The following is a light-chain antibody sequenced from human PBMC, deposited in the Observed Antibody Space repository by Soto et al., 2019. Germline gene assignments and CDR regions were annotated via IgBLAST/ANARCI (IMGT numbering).Light chain of an antibody. CDR3: MQALESPLT. CDR1: QSLLHSNGYNY. CDR2: LGS. V-gene: IGKV2-28*01. Sequence: DIVMTQSPLSLPVTPGEPASISCRSSQSLLHSNGYNYLDWYLQKPGQSPQLLIYLGSNRASGVPDRFSGSGLGTDFTLRISRVECVDVRVYYCMQALESPLTFGGGTKVEIK. J-gene: IGKJ4*01.